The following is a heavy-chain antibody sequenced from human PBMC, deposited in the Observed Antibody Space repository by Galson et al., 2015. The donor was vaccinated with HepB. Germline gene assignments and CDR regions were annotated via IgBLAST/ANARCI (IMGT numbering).Heavy chain of an antibody. D-gene: IGHD3-3*01. CDR2: TSSSSRYT. CDR1: GFIFSDYH. CDR3: ARGAQGFLEWLLLGWFDP. Sequence: SLRLSCAASGFIFSDYHMTWIRQAPGKGPEWVAYTSSSSRYTNYADSVKGRFTISRDNAKNSLYLQMNSLRPEDTAVYYCARGAQGFLEWLLLGWFDPWGQGSLVTVSS. J-gene: IGHJ5*02. V-gene: IGHV3-11*05.